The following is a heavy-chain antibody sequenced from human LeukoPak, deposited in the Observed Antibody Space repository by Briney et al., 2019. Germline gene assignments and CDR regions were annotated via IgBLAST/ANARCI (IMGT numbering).Heavy chain of an antibody. D-gene: IGHD2-2*01. V-gene: IGHV3-30*03. CDR2: IGGDGGER. CDR1: GFTFNSYV. Sequence: GGSLRLSCAGSGFTFNSYVMHWVRQAPGKGPEWVALIGGDGGERYYGESVKGRFTISRDNSKNTLYVQMNSLGPEDTAIYYCARARGDSQPASRYFEYWGQGVPVTVSS. CDR3: ARARGDSQPASRYFEY. J-gene: IGHJ4*02.